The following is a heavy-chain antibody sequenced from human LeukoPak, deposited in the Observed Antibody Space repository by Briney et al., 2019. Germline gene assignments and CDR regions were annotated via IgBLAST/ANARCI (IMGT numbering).Heavy chain of an antibody. CDR2: IYPGDSDT. CDR1: GYSFTSYW. J-gene: IGHJ3*02. CDR3: ASRATDGYGLGDLAFDI. V-gene: IGHV5-51*01. D-gene: IGHD3-10*01. Sequence: GESLKISCKGSGYSFTSYWIGWVRQMPGKGLEWMGIIYPGDSDTRYSPSFQGQVTISADKPISTAYLQWSSLKASDTAMYYCASRATDGYGLGDLAFDIWGQGTMVTVSS.